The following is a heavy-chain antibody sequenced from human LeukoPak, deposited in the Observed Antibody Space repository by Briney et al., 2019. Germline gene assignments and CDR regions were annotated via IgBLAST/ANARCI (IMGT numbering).Heavy chain of an antibody. D-gene: IGHD2-21*02. Sequence: ASVKVSCKASGYTFTGYYMHWVRQAPGQGLEWMGWINPNSGGTNYAQKFQGRVTMTRDTSISTAYMELSRLRSDDTAVYYCARDHYHKIHSVMVTAPDYWGQGTLVIVSS. CDR2: INPNSGGT. CDR3: ARDHYHKIHSVMVTAPDY. V-gene: IGHV1-2*02. J-gene: IGHJ4*02. CDR1: GYTFTGYY.